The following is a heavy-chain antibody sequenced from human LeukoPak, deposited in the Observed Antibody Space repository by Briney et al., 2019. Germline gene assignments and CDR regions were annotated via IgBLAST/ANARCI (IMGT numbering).Heavy chain of an antibody. Sequence: PGGSLRLSCAASGFTFSNAWMSWVRQAPGKGLEWVGRVKSKTDGGTTDYAAPVKGRFTISRDDSKNTVYLQMNSLKTEDTAVYYCTTSGIAAAAVYWGQGTLVTVSS. CDR2: VKSKTDGGTT. J-gene: IGHJ4*02. CDR1: GFTFSNAW. CDR3: TTSGIAAAAVY. D-gene: IGHD6-13*01. V-gene: IGHV3-15*01.